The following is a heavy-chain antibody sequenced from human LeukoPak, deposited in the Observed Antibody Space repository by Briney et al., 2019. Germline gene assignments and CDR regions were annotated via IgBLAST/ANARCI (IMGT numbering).Heavy chain of an antibody. D-gene: IGHD3-22*01. CDR2: ISAYNGNT. CDR3: ARDYYYDSSGYYYYYYMDV. CDR1: GYTFTTYG. Sequence: GASVKVSCKASGYTFTTYGISWVRQAPGQGLEWMGWISAYNGNTNYAQKLQGRVTMTTDTSTSTAYMELRSLRSDDTAVYYCARDYYYDSSGYYYYYYMDVWGKGTTVTVSS. J-gene: IGHJ6*03. V-gene: IGHV1-18*01.